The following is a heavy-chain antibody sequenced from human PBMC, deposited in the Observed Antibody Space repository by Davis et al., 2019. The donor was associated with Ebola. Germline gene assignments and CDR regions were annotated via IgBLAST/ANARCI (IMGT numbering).Heavy chain of an antibody. Sequence: SVKVSCKASGGTFSSYAISWVRQAPGQGLEWMGGIIPIFGTANYAQKFQGRVTITADESTSTAYMELSSLRSEDTAVYYCARTSGSSSSIYYYGMDVWGQGTTVTVSS. J-gene: IGHJ6*02. V-gene: IGHV1-69*13. D-gene: IGHD6-13*01. CDR3: ARTSGSSSSIYYYGMDV. CDR1: GGTFSSYA. CDR2: IIPIFGTA.